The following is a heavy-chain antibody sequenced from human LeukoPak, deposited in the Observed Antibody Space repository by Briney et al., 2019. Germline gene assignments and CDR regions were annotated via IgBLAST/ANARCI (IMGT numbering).Heavy chain of an antibody. V-gene: IGHV3-21*01. CDR3: GREFRPYAMDV. Sequence: GGSLRLSCAASGFTFSSYSMTWVRQAPGKGLEWVSSISSSSSYIYYADSVKGRFTISRDNAKNSLYLQMNSLTAEDTAVYYCGREFRPYAMDVWGQGTTVTVSS. J-gene: IGHJ6*02. CDR1: GFTFSSYS. CDR2: ISSSSSYI.